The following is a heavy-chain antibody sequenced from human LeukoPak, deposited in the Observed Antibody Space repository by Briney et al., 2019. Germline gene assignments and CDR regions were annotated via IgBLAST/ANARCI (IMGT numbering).Heavy chain of an antibody. V-gene: IGHV4-34*01. CDR2: INHSGST. D-gene: IGHD2-21*02. Sequence: GSLRLSCAASGFTFSDYYMSWIRQPPGKGLEWIGEINHSGSTNYNPSLKSRVTISVDTSKNQFSLKLSSVTAADTAVYYCARRRAYCGGDCYSGRIDYWGQGTLVTVSS. CDR1: GFTFSDYY. J-gene: IGHJ4*02. CDR3: ARRRAYCGGDCYSGRIDY.